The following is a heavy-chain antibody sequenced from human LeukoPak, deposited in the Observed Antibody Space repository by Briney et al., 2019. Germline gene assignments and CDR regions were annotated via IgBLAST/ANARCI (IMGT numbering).Heavy chain of an antibody. V-gene: IGHV3-11*04. CDR2: VSQSGSTI. CDR3: ARSVDCSGGSCYLFDY. Sequence: PGGSLRLSCTASGFIFSDYYISWIRQAPGRGLEWLSYVSQSGSTIYYADSVKGRFTISRDNGKKTLYLQMNSLRAEDTAVYYCARSVDCSGGSCYLFDYWGQGTLVTVSS. J-gene: IGHJ4*02. CDR1: GFIFSDYY. D-gene: IGHD2-15*01.